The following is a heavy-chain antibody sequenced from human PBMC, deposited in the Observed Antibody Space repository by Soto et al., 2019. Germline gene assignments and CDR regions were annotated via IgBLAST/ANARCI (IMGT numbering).Heavy chain of an antibody. Sequence: PGGSLRLSCAASGFSVSSNYMTWVRQSPGKGLEWVSFIYIGGGTFYADSVKGRFTISRDNSKNTLFLQMNSLRAEDTAVYYCAKDIYSGSPTNAFDIWGQGTMVTVSS. CDR2: IYIGGGT. D-gene: IGHD1-1*01. J-gene: IGHJ3*02. CDR3: AKDIYSGSPTNAFDI. V-gene: IGHV3-53*01. CDR1: GFSVSSNY.